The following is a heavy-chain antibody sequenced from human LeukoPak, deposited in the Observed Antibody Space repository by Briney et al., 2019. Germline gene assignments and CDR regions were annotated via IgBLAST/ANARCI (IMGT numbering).Heavy chain of an antibody. D-gene: IGHD1-26*01. V-gene: IGHV4-38-2*01. Sequence: SETLSLTCAVSGYSISSDYYGGCIQPPPGEVLELIWSNYHGRTTYYNPSLKSRVTISVDTCKNLFFLQLSSVTAAATAGYYCAIHVVGATLARRAFDIWGQGTMVTVSS. CDR3: AIHVVGATLARRAFDI. J-gene: IGHJ3*02. CDR2: NYHGRTT. CDR1: GYSISSDYY.